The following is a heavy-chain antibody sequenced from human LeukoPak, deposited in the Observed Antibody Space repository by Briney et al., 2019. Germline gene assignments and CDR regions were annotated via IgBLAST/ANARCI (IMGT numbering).Heavy chain of an antibody. Sequence: GASVKVSCKASGYTFTSYGISWVRQAPGQGLEWMGWISAYNGNTNYAQKLQGRVTMTTDTSTSTAYMELRSLRSDDTAAYYCARSPYYDSSGYYYFDYWGQGTLVTVSS. CDR3: ARSPYYDSSGYYYFDY. V-gene: IGHV1-18*01. D-gene: IGHD3-22*01. J-gene: IGHJ4*02. CDR1: GYTFTSYG. CDR2: ISAYNGNT.